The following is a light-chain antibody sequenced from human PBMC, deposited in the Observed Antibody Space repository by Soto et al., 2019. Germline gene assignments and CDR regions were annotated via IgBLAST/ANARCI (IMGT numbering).Light chain of an antibody. V-gene: IGKV3-15*01. CDR2: GAS. J-gene: IGKJ1*01. CDR1: QSVSSN. CDR3: QQYNNWLWT. Sequence: EIVMTQSPATLSVSPGERATLSCRASQSVSSNLAWYQQKPGQAPRLIIYGASTRATGIPARFSGSGSGTEFTLTISRLQSEDFAVYYCQQYNNWLWTFGQGTKVEIK.